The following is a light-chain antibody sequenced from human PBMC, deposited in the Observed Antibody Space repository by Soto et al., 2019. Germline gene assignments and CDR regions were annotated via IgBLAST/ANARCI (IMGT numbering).Light chain of an antibody. CDR2: GAS. CDR1: QSVSSSY. CDR3: QQYGSSPT. V-gene: IGKV3-20*01. J-gene: IGKJ1*01. Sequence: EIVLTQSPGTLSLSPGERATLSCRASQSVSSSYLAWYQQNPGQAPRLLIYGASSRATGIPDRFSGSGSGTDFTLTISRLEPEDVAVYYCQQYGSSPTFGQGTKVEIK.